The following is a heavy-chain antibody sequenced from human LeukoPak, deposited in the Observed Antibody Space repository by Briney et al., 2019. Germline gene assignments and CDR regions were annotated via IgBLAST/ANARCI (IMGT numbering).Heavy chain of an antibody. Sequence: ASVKVSCKASGYTFTSYGISWVRQAPGQRLEWMGWINAGNGNTKYSQKFQGRVTITRDTSASTAYMELSSLRSEDTAVYYCAREMVRGVRGINWFDPWSQGTLVTVSS. CDR1: GYTFTSYG. D-gene: IGHD3-10*01. CDR2: INAGNGNT. V-gene: IGHV1-3*01. J-gene: IGHJ5*02. CDR3: AREMVRGVRGINWFDP.